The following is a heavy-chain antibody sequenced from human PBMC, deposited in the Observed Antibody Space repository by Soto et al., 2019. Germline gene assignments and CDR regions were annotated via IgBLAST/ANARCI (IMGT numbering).Heavy chain of an antibody. CDR1: GFTFDNFA. D-gene: IGHD3-22*01. Sequence: GGSLRLSCTTSGFTFDNFAMSWVRQAPGRGLEWVSAISGGGGGKYYADSVKGRFIIARDNSKNTVYLEVNGLRTEDTAVYYCAKDVHYDSSGGLDYWGQGTLVTVSS. CDR2: ISGGGGGK. J-gene: IGHJ4*02. CDR3: AKDVHYDSSGGLDY. V-gene: IGHV3-23*01.